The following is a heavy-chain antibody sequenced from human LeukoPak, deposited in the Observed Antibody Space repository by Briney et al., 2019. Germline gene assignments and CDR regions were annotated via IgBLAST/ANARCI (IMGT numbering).Heavy chain of an antibody. CDR1: GGSIRSYY. Sequence: KPSETLSLTCTVSGGSIRSYYWSWIRLPPGKGLEWIGYIFYSGTANYNPSLKSRVTISIDTSKNQFSLNLTSMTAADTAVYYCARLGSYFDYWGQGTLVTVSS. CDR2: IFYSGTA. CDR3: ARLGSYFDY. V-gene: IGHV4-59*08. J-gene: IGHJ4*02.